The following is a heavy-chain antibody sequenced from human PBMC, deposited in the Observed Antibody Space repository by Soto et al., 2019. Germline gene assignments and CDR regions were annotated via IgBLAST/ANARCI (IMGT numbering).Heavy chain of an antibody. V-gene: IGHV4-59*01. CDR2: IYYSGSS. J-gene: IGHJ3*02. Sequence: PSETLSLTCSVSGGSMNSYHWSWIRQPPGKGLEWIGYIYYSGSSNYNPSLKSRVTMSVDTSKNQFSLKLSSVTAADTAVYYCARGWTMLVDMGAFDIWGQGTRVTVSS. CDR1: GGSMNSYH. CDR3: ARGWTMLVDMGAFDI. D-gene: IGHD3-22*01.